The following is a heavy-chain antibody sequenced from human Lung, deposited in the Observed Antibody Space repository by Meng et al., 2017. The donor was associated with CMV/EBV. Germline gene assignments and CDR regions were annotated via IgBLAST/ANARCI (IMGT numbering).Heavy chain of an antibody. CDR3: ARGNWNYDY. D-gene: IGHD1-7*01. CDR1: GGSISSYY. V-gene: IGHV4-59*01. CDR2: NYYSGST. Sequence: SETLSLTCTVSGGSISSYYWSWIRQPPGKGLEWIGYNYYSGSTNYNPSLKSRVTISVDTSKNQFSLKLRSVTAADAAVYYCARGNWNYDYWGQGTLVTVSS. J-gene: IGHJ4*02.